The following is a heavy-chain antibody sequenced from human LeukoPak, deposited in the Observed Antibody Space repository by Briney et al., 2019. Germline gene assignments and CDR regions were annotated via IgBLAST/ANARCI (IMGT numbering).Heavy chain of an antibody. Sequence: SETLSLTCTVSGGSISSSSYYWGWIRQPPGKGLEWIGSIYYSGSTYYNPSLKSRVTISLDTSKNQFSLKLSSVTAADTAVYYCARELGRAFDIWGQGTVVSVSS. J-gene: IGHJ3*02. V-gene: IGHV4-39*07. CDR3: ARELGRAFDI. CDR1: GGSISSSSYY. D-gene: IGHD3-3*02. CDR2: IYYSGST.